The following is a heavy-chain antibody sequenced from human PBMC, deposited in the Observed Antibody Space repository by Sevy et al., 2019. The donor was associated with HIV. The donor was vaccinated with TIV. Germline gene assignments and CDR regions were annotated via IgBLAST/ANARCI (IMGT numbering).Heavy chain of an antibody. CDR3: ARDMGSFYYFYMDV. Sequence: GGSLGLSCAVSGFTFSSYWMSWVRQAPGKGLEWVANIKQDGNDKYYVDSVKGRFTISRDNAKNSLYLQMSSLRAEDKAVYYCARDMGSFYYFYMDVWGKGTTVTVSS. D-gene: IGHD3-10*01. V-gene: IGHV3-7*01. CDR1: GFTFSSYW. J-gene: IGHJ6*03. CDR2: IKQDGNDK.